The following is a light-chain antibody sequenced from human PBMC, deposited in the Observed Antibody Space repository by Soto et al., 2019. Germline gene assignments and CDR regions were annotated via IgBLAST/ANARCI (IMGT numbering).Light chain of an antibody. V-gene: IGLV2-14*01. CDR2: DVS. CDR3: SSYSGSRLLV. CDR1: SSDVGGYDY. Sequence: QSALTQPASVSGFPGPSITISCTGTSSDVGGYDYVSWYQQHPGNAPTLMIYDVSNRPSGVSNRFSGSKSGNTALQTISGRQGEDEADYFCSSYSGSRLLVFGGGTKLAVL. J-gene: IGLJ2*01.